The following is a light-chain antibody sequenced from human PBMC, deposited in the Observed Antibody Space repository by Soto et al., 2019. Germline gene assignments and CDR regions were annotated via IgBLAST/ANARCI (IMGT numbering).Light chain of an antibody. CDR2: GAS. CDR1: QSVSSSY. CDR3: QQYGSSPPIT. V-gene: IGKV3-20*01. J-gene: IGKJ5*01. Sequence: EIVLTHSPATLSLSPCDRASLSFSASQSVSSSYLAWYQQKPGQAPRLLIYGASSRATGTPDRSSGSGSGTDFTLTISRLEPEDFAVYYCQQYGSSPPITFGQGTRLEIK.